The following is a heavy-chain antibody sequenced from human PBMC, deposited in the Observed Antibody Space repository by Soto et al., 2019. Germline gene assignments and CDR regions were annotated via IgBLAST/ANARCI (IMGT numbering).Heavy chain of an antibody. D-gene: IGHD6-6*01. CDR1: GFTFSSYS. CDR2: ISSSSSYI. J-gene: IGHJ6*02. Sequence: GGSLRLSCAASGFTFSSYSMNWVRQAPGKGLEWVSSISSSSSYIYYADPVKGRFTISRDNAKNSLYLQMNSLRAEDTAVYYCARDMSIAARVYYYYGMDVWGQGTTVTVSS. V-gene: IGHV3-21*01. CDR3: ARDMSIAARVYYYYGMDV.